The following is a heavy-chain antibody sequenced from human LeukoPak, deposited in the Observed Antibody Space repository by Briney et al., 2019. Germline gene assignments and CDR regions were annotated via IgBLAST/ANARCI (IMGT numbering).Heavy chain of an antibody. J-gene: IGHJ6*03. D-gene: IGHD6-13*01. CDR3: ARGLVAAVAIYYYYMDV. CDR2: IKQDGSEK. CDR1: GFTFSSYW. V-gene: IGHV3-7*01. Sequence: GGSLRLSCAASGFTFSSYWMSWVRQAPGKGLEWVANIKQDGSEKYYVDSVKGRFTISRDNAKNSLYLQMNSLRAEDTAVYYCARGLVAAVAIYYYYMDVWGKGTTVTVSS.